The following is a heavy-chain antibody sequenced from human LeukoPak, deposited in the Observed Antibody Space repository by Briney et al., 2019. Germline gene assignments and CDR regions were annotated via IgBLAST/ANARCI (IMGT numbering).Heavy chain of an antibody. CDR1: GGTFSSYA. Sequence: SVKVSCKASGGTFSSYAISWVRQAPGQGLEWMGGIIPIFGTANYAQKFQGRVTITADKSTSTAYMELSSLRSEDTAVYYCARYCSGGSCPLDNWFDPWGQGTLVTVSS. CDR3: ARYCSGGSCPLDNWFDP. J-gene: IGHJ5*02. CDR2: IIPIFGTA. D-gene: IGHD2-15*01. V-gene: IGHV1-69*06.